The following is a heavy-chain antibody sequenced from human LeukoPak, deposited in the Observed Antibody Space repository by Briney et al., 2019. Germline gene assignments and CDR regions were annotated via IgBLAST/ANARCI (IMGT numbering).Heavy chain of an antibody. Sequence: ASVKVSCKASGYTFTSYGISLVRQAPGQGLEWMGWISAYNGNTNYAQKLQGRVTMTTDTSTSTAYMELRSLRSDDPAVYYCARAYDSSGYYGESFDYWGQGTLVTVSS. CDR1: GYTFTSYG. CDR3: ARAYDSSGYYGESFDY. V-gene: IGHV1-18*01. CDR2: ISAYNGNT. J-gene: IGHJ4*02. D-gene: IGHD3-22*01.